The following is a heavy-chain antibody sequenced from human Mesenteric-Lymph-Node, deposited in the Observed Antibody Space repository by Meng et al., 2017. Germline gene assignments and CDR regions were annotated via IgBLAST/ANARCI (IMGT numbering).Heavy chain of an antibody. CDR2: ISPTGGSL. CDR1: GFTFSDYY. CDR3: ARDHGFLNWFDP. D-gene: IGHD2/OR15-2a*01. Sequence: GESLKISCAASGFTFSDYYMTRIRQPPGQGLEWIASISPTGGSLYYADSVKGRFSISRDNSKSSLSLQMNSLRVEDTAIYYCARDHGFLNWFDPWGQGTLVTVSS. J-gene: IGHJ5*02. V-gene: IGHV3-11*04.